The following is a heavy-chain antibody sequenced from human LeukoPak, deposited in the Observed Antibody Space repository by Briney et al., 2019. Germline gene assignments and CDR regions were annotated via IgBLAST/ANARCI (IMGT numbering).Heavy chain of an antibody. Sequence: GGSLRLSCAASRFTFSSYAMHWVRQAPGKGLEWVAVISYDGSNKYYADSVKGRFTISGDNSKNTLYLQMNSLRAEDTAVYYCARGRLYYDFWSGSNGYAFDIWGQGTMVTVSS. J-gene: IGHJ3*02. V-gene: IGHV3-30*04. CDR2: ISYDGSNK. D-gene: IGHD3-3*01. CDR1: RFTFSSYA. CDR3: ARGRLYYDFWSGSNGYAFDI.